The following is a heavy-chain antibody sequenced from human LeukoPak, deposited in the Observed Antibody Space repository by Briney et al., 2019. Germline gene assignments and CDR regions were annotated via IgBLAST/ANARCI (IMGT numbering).Heavy chain of an antibody. Sequence: GGSLRLSCAASGFTFSSYGMHWVRQAPGKGLEWVAVIWYDGSNKYYADSVKGRFTISRDNSKNTLYLQMNSLRAEDTAVYYCARDYDSSGYYGNLGGYWGQGTLVTVSS. CDR3: ARDYDSSGYYGNLGGY. CDR2: IWYDGSNK. CDR1: GFTFSSYG. J-gene: IGHJ4*02. V-gene: IGHV3-33*01. D-gene: IGHD3-22*01.